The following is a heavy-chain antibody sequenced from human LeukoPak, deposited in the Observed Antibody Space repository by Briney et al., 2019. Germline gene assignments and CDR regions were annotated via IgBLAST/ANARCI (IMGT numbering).Heavy chain of an antibody. D-gene: IGHD1-26*01. J-gene: IGHJ6*03. CDR2: IWYDGSNK. V-gene: IGHV3-33*01. CDR1: GFTFNSYA. CDR3: ARARGWEPNYYYYYMDV. Sequence: GGSLRLSCIASGFTFNSYAMFWVRQAPGKGLEWVSLIWYDGSNKYYADSVRGRFTISRDNSKNTLYLQMNSLRAEDTAVYYCARARGWEPNYYYYYMDVWGKGTTVTVSS.